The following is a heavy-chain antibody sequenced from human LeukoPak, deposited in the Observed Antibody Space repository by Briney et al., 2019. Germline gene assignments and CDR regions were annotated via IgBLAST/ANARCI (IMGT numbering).Heavy chain of an antibody. Sequence: ASVKVSCKASGGTFSSYAISWARQAPGQGLEWMGGIIPIFGTANYAQKFQGRVTITADESTSTAYMELSSLRSEDTAVYYCAGSQSSSSTSLTRYYYYYYYMDVWGKGTTVTVSS. D-gene: IGHD2-2*01. CDR1: GGTFSSYA. V-gene: IGHV1-69*13. CDR3: AGSQSSSSTSLTRYYYYYYYMDV. CDR2: IIPIFGTA. J-gene: IGHJ6*03.